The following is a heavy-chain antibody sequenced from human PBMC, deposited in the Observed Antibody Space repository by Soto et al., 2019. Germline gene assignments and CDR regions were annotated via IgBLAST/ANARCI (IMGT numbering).Heavy chain of an antibody. D-gene: IGHD1-26*01. CDR3: GRYSGSQEFDY. CDR2: ISSSGSTI. Sequence: GGSLRLSCAASGFTFSDYYMSWIRQAPGEGLEWVSYISSSGSTIYYADSVKGRFTISRDNAKNSRYLQMNSLRAEDTAVHFCGRYSGSQEFDYWGQGTLVTVSS. CDR1: GFTFSDYY. J-gene: IGHJ4*02. V-gene: IGHV3-11*04.